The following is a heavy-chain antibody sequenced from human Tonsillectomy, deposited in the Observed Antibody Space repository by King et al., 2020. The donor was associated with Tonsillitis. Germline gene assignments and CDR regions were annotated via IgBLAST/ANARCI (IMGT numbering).Heavy chain of an antibody. V-gene: IGHV4-34*01. CDR2: INHSGST. CDR3: ASCYDSSGFNWFDP. D-gene: IGHD3-22*01. Sequence: VQLQQWGAGLLKPSETLSLTCAVYGGSFSGYYWSWIRQPPGKGLEWIGEINHSGSTNYNPSPKSRVTISVDTSKNQFSLKLSSVTAADTAVYYCASCYDSSGFNWFDPWGQGTLVTVSS. CDR1: GGSFSGYY. J-gene: IGHJ5*02.